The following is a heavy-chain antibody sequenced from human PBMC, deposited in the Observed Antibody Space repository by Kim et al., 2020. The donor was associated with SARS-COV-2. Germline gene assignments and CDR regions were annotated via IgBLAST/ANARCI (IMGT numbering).Heavy chain of an antibody. CDR3: ARAGTVTRNWFDP. J-gene: IGHJ5*02. CDR1: GGSISSSSYY. D-gene: IGHD4-17*01. V-gene: IGHV4-39*07. Sequence: SETLSLTCTVSGGSISSSSYYWGWIRQPPGKGLEWIGSIYYSGSTYYNPSLKSRITISVDTSKNQFSLKLSSVTAADTAVYYCARAGTVTRNWFDPWGQGTLVTVSS. CDR2: IYYSGST.